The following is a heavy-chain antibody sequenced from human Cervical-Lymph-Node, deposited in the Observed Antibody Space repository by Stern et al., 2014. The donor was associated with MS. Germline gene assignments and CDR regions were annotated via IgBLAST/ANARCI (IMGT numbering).Heavy chain of an antibody. J-gene: IGHJ4*02. Sequence: QVQLVQSGAEVKKPGASVKVSCKVSGYSLTELSMHWARQAPGKGLEWMGGYDHEEGEIIYAQKFQGRVTMTEDTFAGTAYMELSSLRSDDTAVYYCAALRGVFSSYFDYWGQGTPVTVSS. CDR2: YDHEEGEI. CDR1: GYSLTELS. V-gene: IGHV1-24*01. D-gene: IGHD3-10*01. CDR3: AALRGVFSSYFDY.